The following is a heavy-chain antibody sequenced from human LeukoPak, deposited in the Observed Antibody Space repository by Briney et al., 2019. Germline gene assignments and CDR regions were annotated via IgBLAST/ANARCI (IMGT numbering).Heavy chain of an antibody. D-gene: IGHD1-26*01. Sequence: ASVKVSCKASGYTFTSYGISWVRQAPEQGLQWMGWISTYSGKTNYPQRNQGRVIMTTDKSTSTVYMEVRSLRSDDTAVYYCARDVWELRDYYYGMDVWGQGTTVTVSS. V-gene: IGHV1-18*01. CDR2: ISTYSGKT. CDR3: ARDVWELRDYYYGMDV. CDR1: GYTFTSYG. J-gene: IGHJ6*02.